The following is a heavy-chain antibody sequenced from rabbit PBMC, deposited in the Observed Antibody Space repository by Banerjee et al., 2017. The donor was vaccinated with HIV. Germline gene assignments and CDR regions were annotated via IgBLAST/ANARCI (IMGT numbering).Heavy chain of an antibody. D-gene: IGHD7-1*01. Sequence: QEQLVESGGGLVQPGGSLKLSCKGSGFDASSYGVSWVRQAPGKGLEWIGYIDPVFGSTYYASWVNGRFTISRDNAQNTLYLQLNSLTAADTATYFCVRGIYAGYFGDTSAFTRLDLWGQGTLVTVS. V-gene: IGHV1S47*01. CDR1: GFDASSYG. CDR2: IDPVFGST. CDR3: VRGIYAGYFGDTSAFTRLDL. J-gene: IGHJ3*01.